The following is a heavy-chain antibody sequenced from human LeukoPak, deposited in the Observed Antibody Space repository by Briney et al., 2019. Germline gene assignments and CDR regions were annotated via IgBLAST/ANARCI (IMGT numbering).Heavy chain of an antibody. CDR3: ARTRGGNGYDVFEY. V-gene: IGHV5-51*01. CDR2: IYPADSDT. J-gene: IGHJ4*02. CDR1: GYRFTNYW. Sequence: PGESLKISCKGSGYRFTNYWIGWVRQMPGKGLEWMGVIYPADSDTRYSPSFQGQVTMSADKSITTAYLQWSSLKASDTAMYYCARTRGGNGYDVFEYWGQGTLVTVSS. D-gene: IGHD5-12*01.